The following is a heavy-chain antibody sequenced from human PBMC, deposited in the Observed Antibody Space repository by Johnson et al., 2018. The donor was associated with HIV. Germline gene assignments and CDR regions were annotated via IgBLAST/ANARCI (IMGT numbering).Heavy chain of an antibody. V-gene: IGHV3-66*01. Sequence: VQLVESGGGLVQPGGSLRLSCAASGFSVSSYYMSWVRQAPGEGLEWVSVLFSGGTTYYADSVRGRFTISRDNSKNTLFLQMNSLRAEDTAVFYCARACRDGYTCDVYDVWGQGTMVTVSS. J-gene: IGHJ3*01. CDR1: GFSVSSYY. CDR2: LFSGGTT. D-gene: IGHD5-24*01. CDR3: ARACRDGYTCDVYDV.